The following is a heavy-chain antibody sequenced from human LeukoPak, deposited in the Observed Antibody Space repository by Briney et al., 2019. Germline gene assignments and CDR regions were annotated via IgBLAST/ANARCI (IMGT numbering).Heavy chain of an antibody. CDR3: ASLAVAGTPGI. V-gene: IGHV4-30-4*08. Sequence: SETLSLTCTVSGGSISSGDYYWSWIRQPPGKGLEWIGHIYYSGSTYYNPSLKSRVTISVDTSKNQFSLKLSSVTAADTAVYYCASLAVAGTPGIWGQGTLVTVSS. J-gene: IGHJ4*02. CDR2: IYYSGST. CDR1: GGSISSGDYY. D-gene: IGHD6-19*01.